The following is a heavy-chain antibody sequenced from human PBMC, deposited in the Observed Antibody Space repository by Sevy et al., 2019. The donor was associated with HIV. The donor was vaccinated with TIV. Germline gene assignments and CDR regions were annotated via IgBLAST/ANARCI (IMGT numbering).Heavy chain of an antibody. CDR2: INIDGSEK. J-gene: IGHJ6*02. CDR1: GFPFSNYW. D-gene: IGHD2-2*02. Sequence: GGSLRLSCAASGFPFSNYWMSWVRQAPGKGLEWVANINIDGSEKNYVEYVKGRSIISRDNAKNSLYLEMNSLRAEDTAVYYCAKGTLVVPTVIYYYYGMSVWGQGTTVTVSS. CDR3: AKGTLVVPTVIYYYYGMSV. V-gene: IGHV3-7*03.